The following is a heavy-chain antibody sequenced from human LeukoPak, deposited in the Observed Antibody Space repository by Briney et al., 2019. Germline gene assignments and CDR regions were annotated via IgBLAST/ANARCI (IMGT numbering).Heavy chain of an antibody. CDR2: INPNSGGT. D-gene: IGHD3-3*01. J-gene: IGHJ4*02. V-gene: IGHV1-2*02. CDR1: GYTFTGYY. CDR3: AREDDFWSGYSDY. Sequence: ASVKVSCKASGYTFTGYYMHWVRQAPGQGLEWMGWINPNSGGTNYAQKFQGRVTMARDTSISTAYMELSRLRSDDTAVYYCAREDDFWSGYSDYWGQGTLVTASS.